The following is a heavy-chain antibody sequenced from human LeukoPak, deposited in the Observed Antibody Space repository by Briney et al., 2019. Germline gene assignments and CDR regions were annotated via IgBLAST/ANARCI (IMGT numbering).Heavy chain of an antibody. Sequence: SQTLSLTCTISGDSVSSNTGIWNWVRQSPSRGLEWLGRTYYRSKWFIDYALSVKGRMTINPDTSKNQFSLQLNSVTPEDTAVYYCARDKVLNGFDIWGQGTMVTVSS. CDR3: ARDKVLNGFDI. CDR1: GDSVSSNTGI. CDR2: TYYRSKWFI. D-gene: IGHD2-8*02. J-gene: IGHJ3*02. V-gene: IGHV6-1*01.